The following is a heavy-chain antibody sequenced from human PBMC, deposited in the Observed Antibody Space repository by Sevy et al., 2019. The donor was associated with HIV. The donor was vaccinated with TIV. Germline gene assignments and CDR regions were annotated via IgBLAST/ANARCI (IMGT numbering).Heavy chain of an antibody. J-gene: IGHJ4*02. CDR2: IIPILNTV. CDR1: GGIFKSYG. V-gene: IGHV1-69*13. Sequence: ASVKVSCKASGGIFKSYGISWVRQAPGHGLEWMGGIIPILNTVHYAQKFQGSVTITADESTKTAYMELSSLRSEDTAVYYCVRGGGNGWYYFDYWGQETLVTVSS. CDR3: VRGGGNGWYYFDY. D-gene: IGHD6-19*01.